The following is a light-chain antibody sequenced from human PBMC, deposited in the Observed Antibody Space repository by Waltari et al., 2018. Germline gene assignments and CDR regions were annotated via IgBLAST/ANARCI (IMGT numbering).Light chain of an antibody. CDR3: LSRDTTSTRV. Sequence: SSELTQDPAVSVALGQTVSITCQGDSLRRYYASWYQQRPGQAPILILYGQDNRPSGIPDRFSGSTSGNTASLTSTGAQAEDEADDYCLSRDTTSTRVFGGGTRLTV. J-gene: IGLJ3*02. CDR1: SLRRYY. CDR2: GQD. V-gene: IGLV3-19*01.